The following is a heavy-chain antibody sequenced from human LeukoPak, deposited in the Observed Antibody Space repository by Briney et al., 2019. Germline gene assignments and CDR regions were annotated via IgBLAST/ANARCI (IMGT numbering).Heavy chain of an antibody. Sequence: PSETLSLTCTVSGGSISSYYWSWIRQPPGKGLEWIGYIYYSGSTNYNPSLKSRVTISVDTSKNQFSLKLSSVTAADTAVYYCARAGSYSSSWYSYYYYYGLTSGAKGPRSPSP. CDR2: IYYSGST. D-gene: IGHD6-13*01. V-gene: IGHV4-59*01. CDR1: GGSISSYY. CDR3: ARAGSYSSSWYSYYYYYGLTS. J-gene: IGHJ6*02.